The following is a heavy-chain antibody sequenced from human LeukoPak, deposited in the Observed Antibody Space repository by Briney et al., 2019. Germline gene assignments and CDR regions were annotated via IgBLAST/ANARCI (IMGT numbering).Heavy chain of an antibody. CDR2: INHSGST. V-gene: IGHV4-34*01. J-gene: IGHJ4*02. D-gene: IGHD3-16*02. CDR3: ARTPGRLSRFPPALNN. CDR1: GGSFSGYY. Sequence: SETLSLTCAVYGGSFSGYYWSWIRQPPGKGLEWIGEINHSGSTNYNPSLKSRVTISVDTSKNQFSLKLSSVTAADTAVYYCARTPGRLSRFPPALNNWGQGTLVTVSS.